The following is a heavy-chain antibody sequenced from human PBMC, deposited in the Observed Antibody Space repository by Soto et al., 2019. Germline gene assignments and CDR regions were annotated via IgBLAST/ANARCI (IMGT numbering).Heavy chain of an antibody. CDR1: GDSVSKYY. V-gene: IGHV4-4*07. CDR3: ARSPAYGDYANLDT. Sequence: QVQLQESGPGLVKPSETLSLTCTVSGDSVSKYYWNWIRQPAGKGLEWIGRIYTTRSPNYNPSLKSRVTMSVDTSKNQFSLKLNLSSVTAADTAVYYCARSPAYGDYANLDTWGQGTLVTGSS. CDR2: IYTTRSP. J-gene: IGHJ5*02. D-gene: IGHD4-17*01.